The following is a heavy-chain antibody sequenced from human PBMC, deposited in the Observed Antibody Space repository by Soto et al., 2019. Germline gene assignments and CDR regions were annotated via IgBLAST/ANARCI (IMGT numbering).Heavy chain of an antibody. J-gene: IGHJ4*02. D-gene: IGHD6-19*01. CDR1: GGSISSSSYY. V-gene: IGHV4-39*01. CDR3: ARLVYSSGY. Sequence: PSETLSLTCTVSGGSISSSSYYWGWIRQPPGKGLEWIGSIYYSGSTYYNPSLKSRVTISVDTSKNQFSLKLSSVTAADTAVYYCARLVYSSGYWGQGTLVTVS. CDR2: IYYSGST.